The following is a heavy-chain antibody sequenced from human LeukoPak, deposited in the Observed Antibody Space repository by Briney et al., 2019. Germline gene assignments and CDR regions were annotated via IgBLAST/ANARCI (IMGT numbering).Heavy chain of an antibody. D-gene: IGHD6-19*01. Sequence: ASVKVSCKASGYTFTSYYMHWVRQAPGQGLEWMGIINPSGGSTSYAQKFQGRVTMTRDTSTSTVYMELSSLRSEDTAVYYCATPLGGGIAVAGFDYWGQGTLVTVSS. CDR1: GYTFTSYY. CDR3: ATPLGGGIAVAGFDY. J-gene: IGHJ4*02. CDR2: INPSGGST. V-gene: IGHV1-46*01.